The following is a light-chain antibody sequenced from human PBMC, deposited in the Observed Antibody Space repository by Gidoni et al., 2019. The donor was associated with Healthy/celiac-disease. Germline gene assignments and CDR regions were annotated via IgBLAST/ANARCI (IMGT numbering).Light chain of an antibody. CDR3: QQYNSYPYT. CDR1: QSISSW. Sequence: DIQMTPSPSTLSASVGDRVTITCRASQSISSWLAWYQQEPGEAPNLLIYKASTLESGVPSRFSGSGSGTEFTLTISSLQPDDFATYYCQQYNSYPYTFGQGTKLEIK. J-gene: IGKJ2*01. V-gene: IGKV1-5*03. CDR2: KAS.